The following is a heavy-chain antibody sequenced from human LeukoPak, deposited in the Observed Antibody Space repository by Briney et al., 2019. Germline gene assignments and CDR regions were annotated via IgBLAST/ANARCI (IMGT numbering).Heavy chain of an antibody. CDR2: TYYRSKWYN. CDR3: ARDRYYYDSSGYYRDYYYGMDV. CDR1: GDSVSSNSAA. V-gene: IGHV6-1*01. J-gene: IGHJ6*02. Sequence: SQTLSLTCAISGDSVSSNSAAWNWIRQSPSRGLEWLGRTYYRSKWYNDYAVSVKSRITINPDTSKNQFSLQLNSVTPEDTAVYYCARDRYYYDSSGYYRDYYYGMDVWGQGTTVTVSS. D-gene: IGHD3-22*01.